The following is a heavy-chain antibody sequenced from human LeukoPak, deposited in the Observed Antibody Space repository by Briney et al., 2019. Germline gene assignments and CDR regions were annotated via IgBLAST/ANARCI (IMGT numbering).Heavy chain of an antibody. J-gene: IGHJ6*02. CDR1: GFTFSSYS. CDR3: AREQILWFGESLYYYYGMDV. Sequence: GGSLRLSCAASGFTFSSYSMNWVRQAPGKGLEWVSYISSCSSTIYYADSVKGRFTISRDNAKNSLYLQMNSLRAEDTAVYYCAREQILWFGESLYYYYGMDVWGQGTTVTVSS. V-gene: IGHV3-48*01. CDR2: ISSCSSTI. D-gene: IGHD3-10*01.